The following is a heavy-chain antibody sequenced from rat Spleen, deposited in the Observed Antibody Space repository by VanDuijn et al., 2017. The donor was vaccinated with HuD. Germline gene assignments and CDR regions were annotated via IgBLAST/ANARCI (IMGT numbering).Heavy chain of an antibody. CDR3: ARPNYPGFNYFDY. D-gene: IGHD1-4*01. V-gene: IGHV5-22*01. CDR1: GFTFSDYY. CDR2: ISYEDGST. Sequence: EVQLVESGGGLVQPGRSLKLSCAASGFTFSDYYMTWVRQAPKKGLEWVASISYEDGSTYYGDSVKGRFTISRDNAKSTLYLQMNSLRSEDTATYYCARPNYPGFNYFDYWGQGVMVTVSS. J-gene: IGHJ2*01.